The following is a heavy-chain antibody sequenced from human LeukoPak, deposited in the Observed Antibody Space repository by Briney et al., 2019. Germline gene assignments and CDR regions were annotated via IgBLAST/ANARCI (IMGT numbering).Heavy chain of an antibody. CDR3: ARGCEFTIFGVVSGHNWFDP. D-gene: IGHD3-3*01. J-gene: IGHJ5*02. CDR1: GYTFTTYA. Sequence: ASVKVSCKASGYTFTTYAIHWVRQAPGQGLEWVGWINPYSGGTNYAQKFQGRVTMNRDTSISTAYMEPSSLTSDDTAVYYCARGCEFTIFGVVSGHNWFDPWGQGTLVTVSS. V-gene: IGHV1-2*02. CDR2: INPYSGGT.